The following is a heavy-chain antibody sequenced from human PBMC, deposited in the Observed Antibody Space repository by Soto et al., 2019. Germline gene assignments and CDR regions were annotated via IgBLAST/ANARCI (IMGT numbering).Heavy chain of an antibody. Sequence: GGSLRLSCAASGFTFSSYAMSWVRQAPGKGLEWVSAISGSGGSTYYADSVKGRFTISRDNSKNTLYLQMNSLRAEDTAVYYWGGSQKEVTTACYYYYYMDVWGKGTTVTVSS. J-gene: IGHJ6*03. CDR3: GGSQKEVTTACYYYYYMDV. V-gene: IGHV3-23*01. CDR2: ISGSGGST. D-gene: IGHD1-26*01. CDR1: GFTFSSYA.